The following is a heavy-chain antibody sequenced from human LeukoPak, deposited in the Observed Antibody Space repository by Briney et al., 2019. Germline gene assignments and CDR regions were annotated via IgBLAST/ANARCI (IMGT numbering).Heavy chain of an antibody. J-gene: IGHJ2*01. CDR2: IYTSGSA. CDR3: AREGWGSSGWYRYFDL. CDR1: AGSISSGSYY. Sequence: PSQTLSLTCTVPAGSISSGSYYWSWIRQPAGKGLEWIGRIYTSGSANYNPSLKSRVTIAVDTSKNQFSLKLSSVTAADTAVYYCAREGWGSSGWYRYFDLWGRGTLVTVSS. D-gene: IGHD6-19*01. V-gene: IGHV4-61*02.